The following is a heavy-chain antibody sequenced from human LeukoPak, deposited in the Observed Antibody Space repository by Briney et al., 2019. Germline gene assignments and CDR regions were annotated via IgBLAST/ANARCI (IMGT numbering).Heavy chain of an antibody. CDR1: GFTFSSYA. Sequence: GGSLRLSCVASGFTFSSYAMNWVRQAPGKGLEWVSSISGSGGRTYYADSVKGRFTISRDNSKNTLYLQMNSLRAEDTAVYYCANPPTVTSFDHWGQGTLVTVSS. J-gene: IGHJ4*02. CDR2: ISGSGGRT. D-gene: IGHD4-11*01. V-gene: IGHV3-23*01. CDR3: ANPPTVTSFDH.